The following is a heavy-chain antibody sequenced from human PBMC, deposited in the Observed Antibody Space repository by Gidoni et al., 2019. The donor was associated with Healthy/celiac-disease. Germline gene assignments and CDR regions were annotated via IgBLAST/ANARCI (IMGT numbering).Heavy chain of an antibody. D-gene: IGHD5-12*01. CDR3: ARDIRDSGYDEGLSDY. CDR1: GFTFSSYG. J-gene: IGHJ4*02. Sequence: QVQLVESGGGVVQPGRSLRLSCAASGFTFSSYGMHGVRQAPGKGLEWVAFRWYDGSNKYYADAVKGRFTISRDNSKNTLYLQMNSLRAEDTAVYYCARDIRDSGYDEGLSDYWGQGTLVTVSS. CDR2: RWYDGSNK. V-gene: IGHV3-33*01.